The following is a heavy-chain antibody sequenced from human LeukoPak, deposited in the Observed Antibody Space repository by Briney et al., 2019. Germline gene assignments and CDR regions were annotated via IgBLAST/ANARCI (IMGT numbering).Heavy chain of an antibody. V-gene: IGHV3-30*04. Sequence: GGSLRLSCAASGFTFDSYVVHWVRQAPGKGPEWVAAISYDGSKKYYADSVKGRFTISRDNFKNTLYLQMNSLGTDDTAVYYCARGSLGATPTNYFDYWGQGTLVTVSS. D-gene: IGHD1-1*01. CDR3: ARGSLGATPTNYFDY. CDR2: ISYDGSKK. J-gene: IGHJ4*02. CDR1: GFTFDSYV.